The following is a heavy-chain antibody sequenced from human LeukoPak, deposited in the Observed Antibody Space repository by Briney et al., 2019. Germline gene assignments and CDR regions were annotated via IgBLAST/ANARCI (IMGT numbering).Heavy chain of an antibody. CDR3: ARGASGGNWFDP. CDR2: INSDGSST. CDR1: GFTFSSYW. Sequence: GGSLRLSCAASGFTFSSYWMHWVRQAPGKGLVWVSRINSDGSSTSYADSVKGRFTISRDNAKNTLYLQMNSLRAEDTAVYYCARGASGGNWFDPWGQGTLVTVSS. J-gene: IGHJ5*02. V-gene: IGHV3-74*01. D-gene: IGHD2-15*01.